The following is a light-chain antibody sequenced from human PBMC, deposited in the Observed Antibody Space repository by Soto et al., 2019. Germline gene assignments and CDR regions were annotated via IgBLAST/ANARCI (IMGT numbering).Light chain of an antibody. J-gene: IGKJ5*01. Sequence: DIVLTQSPGTLSLSPGERATLSCRASQSVSSNHLAWYQQKPGQAPRLLIYGGSSRATGIPARFSGSGFGTDFSLTINNLEPEDFAVYYCQQRNSWPITFGQGTRLEIK. CDR1: QSVSSNH. CDR2: GGS. CDR3: QQRNSWPIT. V-gene: IGKV3D-20*02.